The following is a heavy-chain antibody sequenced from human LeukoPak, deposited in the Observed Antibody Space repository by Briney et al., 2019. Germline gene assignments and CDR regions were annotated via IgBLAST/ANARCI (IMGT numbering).Heavy chain of an antibody. CDR3: ARRANKDGYNYDYYDY. CDR2: MNPNSANT. V-gene: IGHV1-8*03. CDR1: GYTFTNYD. D-gene: IGHD5-24*01. Sequence: ASVKVSCKASGYTFTNYDINWVRQATGQGLEWMGWMNPNSANTGYSQKFQGRVTFTRDTSISTAYMELSSLRSEDTAVYFCARRANKDGYNYDYYDYWGQGTLVTVSS. J-gene: IGHJ4*02.